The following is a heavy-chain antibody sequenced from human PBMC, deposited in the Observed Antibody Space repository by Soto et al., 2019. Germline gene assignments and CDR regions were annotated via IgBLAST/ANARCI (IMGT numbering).Heavy chain of an antibody. CDR2: ISYDGSNK. J-gene: IGHJ4*02. CDR1: GFTFSSYG. Sequence: PGGSLSLSCAASGFTFSSYGMHWVRQAPGKGLEWVAVISYDGSNKYYADSVKGRFTISRDNSKNTLYLQMNSLRAEDTAVYYCAKDREQQLAFDYWGQGTLVTVSS. CDR3: AKDREQQLAFDY. V-gene: IGHV3-30*18. D-gene: IGHD6-13*01.